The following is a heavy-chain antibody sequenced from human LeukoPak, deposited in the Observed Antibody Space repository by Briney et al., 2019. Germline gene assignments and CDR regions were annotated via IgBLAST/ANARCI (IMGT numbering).Heavy chain of an antibody. D-gene: IGHD2-15*01. Sequence: ASVTVSCKASGYIFTDYYIHWVRQAPGQRLEWMGWISPKGGGTNYEPMFQGRVTMTRDTSINTVYMDLSSLRSDDTAVYYCARDPGRTPQFDFWGQEPWSPSPQ. V-gene: IGHV1-2*02. CDR3: ARDPGRTPQFDF. CDR2: ISPKGGGT. J-gene: IGHJ4*01. CDR1: GYIFTDYY.